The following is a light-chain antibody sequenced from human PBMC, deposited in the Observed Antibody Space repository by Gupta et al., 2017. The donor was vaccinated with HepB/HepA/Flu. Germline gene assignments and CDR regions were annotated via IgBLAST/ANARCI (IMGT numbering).Light chain of an antibody. J-gene: IGKJ3*01. CDR2: DAS. CDR3: QQYSDWKI. V-gene: IGKV3-15*01. Sequence: ETVMTQTPVTLSVSPGETVTLSCRASQSVNSRLAWYQQKPGQAPRLLVYDASTRATGIPARFSGSGSGTEFTLTISGLQSEDSAVYYCQQYSDWKIFGPGTKVEIK. CDR1: QSVNSR.